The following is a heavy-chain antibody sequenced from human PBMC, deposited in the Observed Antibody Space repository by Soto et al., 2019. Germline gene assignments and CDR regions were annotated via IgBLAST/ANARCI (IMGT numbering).Heavy chain of an antibody. CDR2: INPSGGST. V-gene: IGHV1-46*01. CDR1: GYTFTSYY. CDR3: ATPFYYGSGSYPGPAYYYGMDV. D-gene: IGHD3-10*01. J-gene: IGHJ6*02. Sequence: ASVKVSCKASGYTFTSYYMHWVRQAPGQGLEWMGIINPSGGSTSYAQKFQGRVTMTRDTSTSTVYMELSSLRSEDTAVYYCATPFYYGSGSYPGPAYYYGMDVWGQGTTVTVSS.